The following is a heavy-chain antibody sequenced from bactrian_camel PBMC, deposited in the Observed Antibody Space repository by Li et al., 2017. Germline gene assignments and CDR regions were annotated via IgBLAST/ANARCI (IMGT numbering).Heavy chain of an antibody. CDR2: ISGGSGRT. CDR3: AALSIPSLWC. CDR1: GFTFSPYW. D-gene: IGHD7*01. J-gene: IGHJ4*01. V-gene: IGHV3S25*01. Sequence: QLVESGGGLVQPGGSLRLSCAASGFTFSPYWMDWVRQAPGKGLEWVSLISGGSGRTYYADSVKGRFTISRDNAKNTVTVYLQMNSLKPEDTAVYYCAALSIPSLWCGGQGTQVTVS.